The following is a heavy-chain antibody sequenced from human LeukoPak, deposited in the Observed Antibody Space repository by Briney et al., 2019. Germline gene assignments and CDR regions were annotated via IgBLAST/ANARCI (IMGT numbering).Heavy chain of an antibody. Sequence: SETLSLTCTVSGGSISSSSYYWGWIRQPPGKGLEWIGSIYYSGSTYYNPSLKSRVTISVDTSKNQFSLKLNSVTAADTAVYFCASQVHYYYYMDVWGKGTTVTVSS. CDR2: IYYSGST. CDR3: ASQVHYYYYMDV. CDR1: GGSISSSSYY. J-gene: IGHJ6*03. V-gene: IGHV4-39*07.